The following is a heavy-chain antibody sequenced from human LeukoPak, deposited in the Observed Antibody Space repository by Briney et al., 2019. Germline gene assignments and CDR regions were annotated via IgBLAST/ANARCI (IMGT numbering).Heavy chain of an antibody. D-gene: IGHD4-11*01. Sequence: PGGSLRLSCAASGFTFSSYEMNWVRQAPGKGLEWVSYISSSGSTIYYADSVKGRFTISGDNAKNSLYLQMNSLRAEDTAVYYCARYDYSNYDDWFDPWGQGTLVTVSS. V-gene: IGHV3-48*03. J-gene: IGHJ5*02. CDR1: GFTFSSYE. CDR2: ISSSGSTI. CDR3: ARYDYSNYDDWFDP.